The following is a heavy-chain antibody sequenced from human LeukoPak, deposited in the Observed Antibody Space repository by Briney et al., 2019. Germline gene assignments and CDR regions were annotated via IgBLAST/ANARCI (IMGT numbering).Heavy chain of an antibody. CDR3: ARASRKLYYFDY. V-gene: IGHV3-21*01. D-gene: IGHD4-23*01. CDR1: GFTFSSYS. J-gene: IGHJ4*02. CDR2: ISSSSSYM. Sequence: PGGSLRLSCAASGFTFSSYSMNWVRQAPGKGLEWVSSISSSSSYMYYADSVKGRFTISRDNAKNSLYLQMNSLRAEDTAVYYCARASRKLYYFDYWGQGTLVTVSS.